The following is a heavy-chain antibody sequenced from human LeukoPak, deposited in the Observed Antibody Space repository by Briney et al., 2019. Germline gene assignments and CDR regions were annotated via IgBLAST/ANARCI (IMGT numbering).Heavy chain of an antibody. J-gene: IGHJ4*02. CDR3: ARDQSIHPYPEVILDF. CDR1: GFMLNNHW. CDR2: IKQDGSET. V-gene: IGHV3-7*01. Sequence: GSLRLSCAASGFMLNNHWMTWVRQAPGKGLEWVANIKQDGSETYYMDYVKGRFTISRDNAKNSLHLQMDSLRAEDTAVYYCARDQSIHPYPEVILDFWGQGALVTVSS. D-gene: IGHD3-10*01.